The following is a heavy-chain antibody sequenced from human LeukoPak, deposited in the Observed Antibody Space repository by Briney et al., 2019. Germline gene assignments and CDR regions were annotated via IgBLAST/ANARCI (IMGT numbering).Heavy chain of an antibody. Sequence: SETLSLTCTVSGGSISSGSDYWSWIRQSAGKGLEWIGRVYSSGSANYNPSFKSRLTMAVDTSKNQISLKLTSVTAADTAVYYCARDSGFWTFDPWGQGALVTVSS. CDR1: GGSISSGSDY. D-gene: IGHD3/OR15-3a*01. CDR2: VYSSGSA. V-gene: IGHV4-61*02. J-gene: IGHJ5*02. CDR3: ARDSGFWTFDP.